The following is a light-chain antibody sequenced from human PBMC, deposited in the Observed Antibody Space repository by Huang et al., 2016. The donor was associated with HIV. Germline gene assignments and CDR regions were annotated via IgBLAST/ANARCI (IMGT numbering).Light chain of an antibody. V-gene: IGKV3-15*01. Sequence: EVVMTQSPNTLSVSPGERATLSCMASQSISSNLTWYQQKPGQAPRLLIYRASSRAAGVPARFSGSGSGTEFTLTISSLQSEDFAIYYCQQYNNWPPLTFGGGTKVEI. CDR1: QSISSN. J-gene: IGKJ4*01. CDR3: QQYNNWPPLT. CDR2: RAS.